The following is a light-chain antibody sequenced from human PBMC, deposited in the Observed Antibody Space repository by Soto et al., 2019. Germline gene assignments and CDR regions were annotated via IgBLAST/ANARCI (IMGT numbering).Light chain of an antibody. V-gene: IGLV2-11*01. J-gene: IGLJ2*01. Sequence: QSVLTQPRSVSGSPGQSVTISCTGTSSDVGGYNYVSWYQQHPGKAPKLMIYDVSKRPSGVPDRFSGSKSGNTASLTISGLQAEDEADYYCCSYADSYTYVVFGGGTKLTVL. CDR1: SSDVGGYNY. CDR3: CSYADSYTYVV. CDR2: DVS.